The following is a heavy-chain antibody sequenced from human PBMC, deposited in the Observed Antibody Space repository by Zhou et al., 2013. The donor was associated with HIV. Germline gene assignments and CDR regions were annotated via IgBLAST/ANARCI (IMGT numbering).Heavy chain of an antibody. D-gene: IGHD3-10*01. CDR3: ARDRGDYYGSGSYFDI. J-gene: IGHJ3*02. CDR1: GYTFTGYY. Sequence: QVQLVQSGAEVKKPGASVKVSCKASGYTFTGYYIHWVRQAPGQGLEWMGWVDPNSGSTIYAQMFQGRVTLTRDTSISAAYMELSSLRSDDTAVYYCARDRGDYYGSGSYFDIWGQGTMVTVSS. CDR2: VDPNSGST. V-gene: IGHV1-2*02.